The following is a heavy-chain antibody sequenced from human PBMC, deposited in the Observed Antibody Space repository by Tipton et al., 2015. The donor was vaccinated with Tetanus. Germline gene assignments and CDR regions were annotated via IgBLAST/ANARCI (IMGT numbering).Heavy chain of an antibody. D-gene: IGHD5/OR15-5a*01. J-gene: IGHJ6*02. CDR2: ISWNSGSI. CDR1: GFTFDDYA. Sequence: SLRLSCAASGFTFDDYAMHWVRQAPGKGLEWVSGISWNSGSIGYADSVKGRFTISRDNAKNSLYLQMNSLRAEDTALYYCAKAVSYYGMDVWGQGTTVTVSS. V-gene: IGHV3-9*01. CDR3: AKAVSYYGMDV.